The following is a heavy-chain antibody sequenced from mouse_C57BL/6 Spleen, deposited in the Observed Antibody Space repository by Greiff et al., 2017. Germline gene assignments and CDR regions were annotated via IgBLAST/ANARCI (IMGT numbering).Heavy chain of an antibody. CDR2: IHPNSGST. Sequence: VQLQQPGAELVKPGASVKLSCKASGYTFTSYWMHWVKQRPGQGLEWIGMIHPNSGSTNYNEKFKSKATLTVDKSSSTAYMQLSSLTSEDSAVYYCAREGGSSLFAYWGQGTLVTVSA. V-gene: IGHV1-64*01. J-gene: IGHJ3*01. D-gene: IGHD1-1*01. CDR1: GYTFTSYW. CDR3: AREGGSSLFAY.